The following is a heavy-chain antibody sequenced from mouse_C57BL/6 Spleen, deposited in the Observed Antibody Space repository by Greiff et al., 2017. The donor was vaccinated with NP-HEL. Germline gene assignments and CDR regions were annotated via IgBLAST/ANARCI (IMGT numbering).Heavy chain of an antibody. V-gene: IGHV1-81*01. CDR3: AREGNWDVTY. J-gene: IGHJ3*01. CDR2: IYPRSGNT. D-gene: IGHD4-1*01. Sequence: QVQLQQSGAELARPGASVKLSCKASGYTFTSYGISWVKQRTGQGLEWIGEIYPRSGNTYYNEKFKGKATLTADKSSSTAYMELRSLTSEDSAAYFCAREGNWDVTYWGQGTLVTVSA. CDR1: GYTFTSYG.